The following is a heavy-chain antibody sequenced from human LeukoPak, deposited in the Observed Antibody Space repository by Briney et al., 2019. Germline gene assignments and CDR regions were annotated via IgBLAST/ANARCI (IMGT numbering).Heavy chain of an antibody. V-gene: IGHV3-74*01. CDR3: ARKRQSYDAFDI. CDR2: INSDGSTT. CDR1: GFTFSSYW. D-gene: IGHD6-25*01. Sequence: PGGSLRLSCAASGFTFSSYWMHRVRQAPGKGLVWVSRINSDGSTTNYADSVLGRFTISRDNAKNTLYLQMNSLRAEDTAVYYCARKRQSYDAFDIWGQGTMVTVSS. J-gene: IGHJ3*02.